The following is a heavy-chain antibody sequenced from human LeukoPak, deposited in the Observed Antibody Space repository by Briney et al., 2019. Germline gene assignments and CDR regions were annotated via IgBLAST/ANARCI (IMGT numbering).Heavy chain of an antibody. CDR3: ASTPLLFGELPPPD. CDR2: INPNSGGT. V-gene: IGHV1-2*02. CDR1: GYTFTGYY. Sequence: ASVKVSCKASGYTFTGYYMHWVRQAPGQGLEWMGWINPNSGGTNYAQKFQGRVTMTRDTSISTAYMELSRLRSDDTAVYYFASTPLLFGELPPPDWGQGTLVTVSS. D-gene: IGHD3-10*01. J-gene: IGHJ4*02.